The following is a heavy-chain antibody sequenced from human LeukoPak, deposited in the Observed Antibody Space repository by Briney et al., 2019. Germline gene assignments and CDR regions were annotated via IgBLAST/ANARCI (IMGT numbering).Heavy chain of an antibody. Sequence: GGSLRLSCAASGFTFVGNAVTWVRQAPGKGLEWVSTISGSGDTYYADSVKGRFTISRDDSKGTLSLQMNSLRAEDTALYYCATDREYCDRSTCYRGWFDPWGQGTLVTVSS. CDR1: GFTFVGNA. V-gene: IGHV3-23*01. D-gene: IGHD2/OR15-2a*01. CDR3: ATDREYCDRSTCYRGWFDP. CDR2: ISGSGDT. J-gene: IGHJ5*02.